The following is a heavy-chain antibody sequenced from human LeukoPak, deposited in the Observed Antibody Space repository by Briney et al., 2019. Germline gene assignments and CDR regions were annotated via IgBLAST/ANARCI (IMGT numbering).Heavy chain of an antibody. V-gene: IGHV5-51*01. D-gene: IGHD3-10*01. CDR1: GYSFTSYW. J-gene: IGHJ4*02. CDR3: ARTMVRGVITSSFDF. Sequence: GESLKISGKGSGYSFTSYWIGWLRQMPGKGLEWMGIIYPSDSDTRYSPSFQGQVTISADKSVSTAYLQWSSLEASDTAMYYCARTMVRGVITSSFDFWGQGTLVTVSS. CDR2: IYPSDSDT.